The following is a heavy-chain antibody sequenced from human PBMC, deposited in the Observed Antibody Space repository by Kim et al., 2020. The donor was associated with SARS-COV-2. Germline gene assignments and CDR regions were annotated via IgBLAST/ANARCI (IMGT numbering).Heavy chain of an antibody. D-gene: IGHD6-19*01. CDR1: GGSISSSSYY. CDR3: ATEIAVAGSRYYYYGMDV. CDR2: IYYSGST. V-gene: IGHV4-39*01. Sequence: SETLSLTCTVSGGSISSSSYYWGWIRQPPGKGLEWIGSIYYSGSTYYNPSLKSRVTISVDTSKNQFSLKLSSVTAADTAVYYCATEIAVAGSRYYYYGMDVWGQGTTVTVSS. J-gene: IGHJ6*02.